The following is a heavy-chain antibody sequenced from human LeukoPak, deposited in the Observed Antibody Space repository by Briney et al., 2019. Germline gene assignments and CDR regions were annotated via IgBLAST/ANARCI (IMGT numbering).Heavy chain of an antibody. CDR3: ARGDYYDSSGPLRG. Sequence: SETLSLTCTVYGGSFSGYYWSWIRQPPGKGLEWIGEINHSGSTNYNPSLKSRVTISVDTSKNQFSLKLSSVTAADTAVYYCARGDYYDSSGPLRGWGQGTLVTVSS. J-gene: IGHJ4*02. V-gene: IGHV4-34*01. CDR2: INHSGST. D-gene: IGHD3-22*01. CDR1: GGSFSGYY.